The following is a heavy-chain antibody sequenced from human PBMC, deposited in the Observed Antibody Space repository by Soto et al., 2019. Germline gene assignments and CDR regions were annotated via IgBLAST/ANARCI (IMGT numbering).Heavy chain of an antibody. D-gene: IGHD2-2*01. Sequence: GGSLRLSCAASGFTFSSYSMNWVRQAPGKGLEWVSSISSSSSYIYYADSVKGRFTISRDNAKNSLYLQMNSLRAEDTAVYYCARGLGYCSSTSCNLAFDYWGQGTLVTVSS. CDR1: GFTFSSYS. CDR2: ISSSSSYI. V-gene: IGHV3-21*01. J-gene: IGHJ4*02. CDR3: ARGLGYCSSTSCNLAFDY.